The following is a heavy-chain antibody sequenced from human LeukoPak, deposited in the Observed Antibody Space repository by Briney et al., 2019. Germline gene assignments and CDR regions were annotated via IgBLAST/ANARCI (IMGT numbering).Heavy chain of an antibody. Sequence: GRSLRLSCAASGFTFSSYGMHWVRQAPGKGLEWVAVLSYDGSNKYYADSVKGRFTISRDNSKNTLYLQMNSLRAEDTAVYYCAKDRDSSGWYPDYWGQGTLVTVSS. V-gene: IGHV3-30*18. D-gene: IGHD6-19*01. J-gene: IGHJ4*02. CDR2: LSYDGSNK. CDR1: GFTFSSYG. CDR3: AKDRDSSGWYPDY.